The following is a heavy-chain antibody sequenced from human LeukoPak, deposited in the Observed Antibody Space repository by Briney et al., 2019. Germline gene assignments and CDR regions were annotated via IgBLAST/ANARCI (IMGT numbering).Heavy chain of an antibody. Sequence: SETLSLTCSVSGGSITTYYWTWIRQPPGKGLEWIGYINYSGSTSHNPSLNSRVTMSLDTSKNQFSLKLNSVTAADTAIYYCARNRRSNWESLSFIDYWAREPWSPSPQ. CDR3: ARNRRSNWESLSFIDY. V-gene: IGHV4-59*08. CDR1: GGSITTYY. D-gene: IGHD7-27*01. CDR2: INYSGST. J-gene: IGHJ4*02.